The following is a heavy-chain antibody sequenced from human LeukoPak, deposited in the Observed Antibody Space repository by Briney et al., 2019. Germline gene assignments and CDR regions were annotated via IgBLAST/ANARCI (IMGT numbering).Heavy chain of an antibody. CDR3: TTDRGIAIHPLFDY. V-gene: IGHV3-15*01. D-gene: IGHD6-13*01. CDR2: IKGEPDGGTT. J-gene: IGHJ4*02. Sequence: GGSLRLSCAASGFTFDKAWMSWVCQAPGKGLEWGGGIKGEPDGGTTHYAASVKGRFFISKDYSKNMVYLQMNSLESDDTAVYYCTTDRGIAIHPLFDYWGQGTLVTVSS. CDR1: GFTFDKAW.